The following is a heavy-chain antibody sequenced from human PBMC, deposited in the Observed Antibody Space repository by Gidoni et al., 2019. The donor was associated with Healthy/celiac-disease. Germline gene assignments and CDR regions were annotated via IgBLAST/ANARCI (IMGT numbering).Heavy chain of an antibody. CDR3: ARHLDKGSGPNWFDP. J-gene: IGHJ5*02. V-gene: IGHV4-39*01. CDR1: GRSISSSSYY. D-gene: IGHD3-10*01. Sequence: QLQLQESAPGLVKLSETLSLTCTVSGRSISSSSYYWGWFRQPPGKGLDWIGRIYYSGSTYYNPSLKSRVTISVDTSKNQFSLKLSAVTAADTAVYYCARHLDKGSGPNWFDPWGQGTLVTVSS. CDR2: IYYSGST.